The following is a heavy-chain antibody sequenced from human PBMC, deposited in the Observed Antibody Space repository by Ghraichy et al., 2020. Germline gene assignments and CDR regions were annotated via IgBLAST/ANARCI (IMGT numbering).Heavy chain of an antibody. Sequence: GGSLRLSCAASGFTFSSYAMRWVRQAPGKGLVWVSAISGGGGSTYYADSVKGRFTISRDNSKNTLYLQMNSLRAEDTAVYYCAKGGYCSCGSCYLDYYYYYGMDVWGQGTTGTVSS. CDR3: AKGGYCSCGSCYLDYYYYYGMDV. D-gene: IGHD2-15*01. CDR1: GFTFSSYA. V-gene: IGHV3-23*01. CDR2: ISGGGGST. J-gene: IGHJ6*02.